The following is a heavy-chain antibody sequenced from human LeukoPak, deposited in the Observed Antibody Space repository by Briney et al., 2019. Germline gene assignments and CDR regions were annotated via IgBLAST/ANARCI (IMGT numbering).Heavy chain of an antibody. CDR3: ARSVGSGSYEDY. D-gene: IGHD1-26*01. CDR1: GFTFSSYS. J-gene: IGHJ4*02. Sequence: PGGSLRLSCAASGFTFSSYSMNWVRQAPGKGLEWVSSISSSSSYIHYADSVKGRFTISRDNAKNSLYLQMNSLRAEDTAVYYCARSVGSGSYEDYWGQGTLVTVSS. V-gene: IGHV3-21*01. CDR2: ISSSSSYI.